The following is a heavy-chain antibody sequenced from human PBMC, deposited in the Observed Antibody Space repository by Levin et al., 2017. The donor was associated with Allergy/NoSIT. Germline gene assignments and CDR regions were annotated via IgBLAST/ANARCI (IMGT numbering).Heavy chain of an antibody. V-gene: IGHV3-21*01. J-gene: IGHJ5*02. CDR3: ARDGSNQWLVVAGLNWFDP. CDR2: ISSSSSYI. D-gene: IGHD6-19*01. Sequence: GGSLRLSCAASGFTFSSYSMNWVRQAPGKGLEWVSSISSSSSYIYYADSVKGRFTISRDNAKNSLYLQMNSLRAEDTAVYYCARDGSNQWLVVAGLNWFDPWGQGTLVTVSS. CDR1: GFTFSSYS.